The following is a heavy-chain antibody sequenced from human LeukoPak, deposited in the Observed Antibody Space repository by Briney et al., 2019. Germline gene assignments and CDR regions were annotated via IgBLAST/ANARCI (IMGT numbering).Heavy chain of an antibody. J-gene: IGHJ6*03. Sequence: GGSLRLSCAASGFTFRGFDMNWVRQVPGKGLEWVSSIGRSGGDISYADSMKGRFTISRDNAKNSLYLQMNSLRVEDTAVYYCARSLIGSYYYYYMDVWGTGTTVTVSS. D-gene: IGHD3-10*01. CDR2: IGRSGGDI. CDR1: GFTFRGFD. V-gene: IGHV3-21*01. CDR3: ARSLIGSYYYYYMDV.